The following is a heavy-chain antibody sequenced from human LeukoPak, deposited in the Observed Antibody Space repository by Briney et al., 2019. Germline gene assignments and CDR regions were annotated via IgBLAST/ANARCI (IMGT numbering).Heavy chain of an antibody. CDR1: GGTFSSYA. J-gene: IGHJ6*03. CDR3: ASASGAVEKATISAYYYYYMDV. Sequence: SVKVSCKASGGTFSSYAISWVRQAPGQGLEWMGGIIPIFGTANYAQKFQGRVTITTDESTSTAYMELSSLRSEDTAVYYCASASGAVEKATISAYYYYYMDVWGKGTTVTVSS. D-gene: IGHD5-24*01. V-gene: IGHV1-69*05. CDR2: IIPIFGTA.